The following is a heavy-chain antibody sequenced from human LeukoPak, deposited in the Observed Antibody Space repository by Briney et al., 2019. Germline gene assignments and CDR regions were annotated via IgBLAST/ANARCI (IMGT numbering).Heavy chain of an antibody. CDR1: GFTFSSYA. D-gene: IGHD5-18*01. CDR2: ISGSGGST. V-gene: IGHV3-23*01. CDR3: ARSGNLQRGYSYKNDY. Sequence: PGGSLRLSCAASGFTFSSYAMSWVRQAPGKGLEWVSAISGSGGSTYYADSVKGRFTISRDSSKNTLYLQMNSLRAEDTAVYYCARSGNLQRGYSYKNDYWGQGTLVTVSS. J-gene: IGHJ4*02.